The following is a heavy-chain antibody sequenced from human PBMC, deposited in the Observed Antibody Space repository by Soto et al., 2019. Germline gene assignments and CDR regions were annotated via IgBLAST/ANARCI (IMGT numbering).Heavy chain of an antibody. V-gene: IGHV3-21*01. Sequence: GGSLRLSCAASGFTFSSYSMNWVHQAPGKGLEWVSSISSSSSYIYYADSVKGRFTISRDNAKNSLYLQMNSLRAEDTAVYYCAREAEQVVIVVVAATPTGMDVWGQGTTVTVSS. CDR3: AREAEQVVIVVVAATPTGMDV. CDR1: GFTFSSYS. J-gene: IGHJ6*02. D-gene: IGHD2-15*01. CDR2: ISSSSSYI.